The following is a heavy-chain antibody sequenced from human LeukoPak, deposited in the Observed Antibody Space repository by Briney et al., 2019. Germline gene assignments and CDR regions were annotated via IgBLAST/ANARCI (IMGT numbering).Heavy chain of an antibody. D-gene: IGHD3-16*01. CDR3: ATRSGEGYYGMDV. CDR2: IIPIFGTA. J-gene: IGHJ6*02. Sequence: SVKVSCKASGGTFCSYAISWVRQAPGQGLEWMGGIIPIFGTANYAQKFQGRVTITADESTSTAYMELSSLRSEDTAVYYCATRSGEGYYGMDVWGQGTTVTVSS. V-gene: IGHV1-69*13. CDR1: GGTFCSYA.